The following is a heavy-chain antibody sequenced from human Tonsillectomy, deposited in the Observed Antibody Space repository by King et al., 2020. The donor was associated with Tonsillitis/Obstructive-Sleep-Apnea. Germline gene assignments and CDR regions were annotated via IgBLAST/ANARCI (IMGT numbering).Heavy chain of an antibody. J-gene: IGHJ3*02. CDR2: TSHDGSIK. CDR1: GFTFSTYG. V-gene: IGHV3-30*18. Sequence: QLVQSGGGVVQPGRSLRLSCAASGFTFSTYGMHWVRQAPGKGLEWVAVTSHDGSIKYYADSVKGRCTISRDNSKNTLYLLMNSLRAEDTAVYYCAKFRSSWYTDAFDIWGQGTMVTVSS. D-gene: IGHD6-13*01. CDR3: AKFRSSWYTDAFDI.